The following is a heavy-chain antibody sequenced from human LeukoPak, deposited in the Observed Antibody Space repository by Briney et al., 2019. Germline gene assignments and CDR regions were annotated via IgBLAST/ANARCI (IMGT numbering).Heavy chain of an antibody. J-gene: IGHJ4*02. CDR2: TRNKANSYTT. D-gene: IGHD6-19*01. Sequence: PGGSLRLSCAASGFTLSDHYMDWVRQAPGKGLEWVGRTRNKANSYTTEYAASVKGRFTISRDDSKNSLYLQMNSLKIEDTAVYYCARSTRYSSYWYVDYWGQGTLVTVSS. CDR3: ARSTRYSSYWYVDY. V-gene: IGHV3-72*01. CDR1: GFTLSDHY.